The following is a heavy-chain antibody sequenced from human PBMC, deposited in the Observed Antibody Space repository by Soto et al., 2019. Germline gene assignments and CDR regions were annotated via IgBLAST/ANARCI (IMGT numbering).Heavy chain of an antibody. V-gene: IGHV4-59*08. CDR3: ARQGFGELHGLVDV. D-gene: IGHD3-10*01. CDR1: GGPMNNYY. CDR2: MGYNGFT. J-gene: IGHJ6*02. Sequence: SETLSLTCTISGGPMNNYYCSWFRQPRGQGLEWIGYMGYNGFTRYNPSLRSRVAISLDTAKNQFSLKLSSVTAADTSLYFCARQGFGELHGLVDVWGQGITVTVSS.